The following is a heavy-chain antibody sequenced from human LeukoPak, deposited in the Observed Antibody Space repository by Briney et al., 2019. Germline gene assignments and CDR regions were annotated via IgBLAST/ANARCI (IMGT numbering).Heavy chain of an antibody. Sequence: SETLSLTCGVSGGSITTTNYWSWVRQPPGGGLEWIGEVSLAGRTRYNPSLKNRVNISIDESKNHLYLNLASVTAADTAVYYCSRDSGPFCPFGHWGQGTLVAVTS. V-gene: IGHV4-4*02. CDR2: VSLAGRT. J-gene: IGHJ4*02. CDR1: GGSITTTNY. CDR3: SRDSGPFCPFGH. D-gene: IGHD1-26*01.